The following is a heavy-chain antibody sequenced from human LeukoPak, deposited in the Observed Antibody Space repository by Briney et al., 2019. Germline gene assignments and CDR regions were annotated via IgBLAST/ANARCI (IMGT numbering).Heavy chain of an antibody. J-gene: IGHJ4*02. V-gene: IGHV1-18*01. CDR3: ARGVEGGYDFEIYY. Sequence: ASVKVSCKASGYTFTTYGISWVRQAPGQGLEWLGWISAYNGNTNYAQKLQGRVTLTTDTSTRTAYMELRSLRSDDTALYYCARGVEGGYDFEIYYWGQGTLVTVSS. CDR2: ISAYNGNT. CDR1: GYTFTTYG. D-gene: IGHD5-12*01.